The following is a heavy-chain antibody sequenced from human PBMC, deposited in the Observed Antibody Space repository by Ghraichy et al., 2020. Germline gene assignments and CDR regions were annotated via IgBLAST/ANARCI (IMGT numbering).Heavy chain of an antibody. CDR1: GYTFTDYY. J-gene: IGHJ4*02. CDR3: AREAGYSGSYNY. D-gene: IGHD1-26*01. CDR2: INPYSGGT. V-gene: IGHV1-2*02. Sequence: VKVSCKASGYTFTDYYMHWVRQAPGQGLEWLGWINPYSGGTNYAQKFQGRVTMTRDTSISTAYMELSGLRSDDTAVYYCAREAGYSGSYNYWGQGALVTVSS.